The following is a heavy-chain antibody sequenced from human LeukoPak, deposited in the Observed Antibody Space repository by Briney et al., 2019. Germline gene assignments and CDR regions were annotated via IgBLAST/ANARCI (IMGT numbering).Heavy chain of an antibody. CDR2: IYHSGST. V-gene: IGHV4-30-2*01. J-gene: IGHJ6*03. Sequence: SETLSLTCAVSGGSISSGGYYWSWIRQPPGKGLEWIGYIYHSGSTYYNPSLKSRVTISVDRSKNQFSLKLSSVTAADTAVYYCARNRAYCTNGVCPPNYYYYMDVWGKGTTVTVSS. D-gene: IGHD2-8*01. CDR3: ARNRAYCTNGVCPPNYYYYMDV. CDR1: GGSISSGGYY.